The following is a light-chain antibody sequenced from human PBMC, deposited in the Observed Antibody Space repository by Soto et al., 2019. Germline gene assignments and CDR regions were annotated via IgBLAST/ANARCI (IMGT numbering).Light chain of an antibody. CDR3: LLYYGGAQVL. Sequence: QAVVTQEPSLTVSPGGTVTLTCASSAGAVTSDHYANWLQQKPGQAPRALIYSTSKKHSWTPARFSGSLLGGKAALTLSAVQPEDEADYYCLLYYGGAQVLFGGGTKLTVL. V-gene: IGLV7-43*01. CDR2: STS. CDR1: AGAVTSDHY. J-gene: IGLJ2*01.